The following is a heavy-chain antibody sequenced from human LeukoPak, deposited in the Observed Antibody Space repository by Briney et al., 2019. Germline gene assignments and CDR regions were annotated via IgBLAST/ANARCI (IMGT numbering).Heavy chain of an antibody. J-gene: IGHJ5*02. V-gene: IGHV1-2*04. CDR3: ARATFDHYCSSTSCKVAWFDP. CDR1: GYTFTGYY. Sequence: ASVKVSCKASGYTFTGYYMHWVRQAPGQGLEWWGWINPNSGGTNYAQKFQGWVTMTRDTSISTAYMELSRLRSDDTAVYYCARATFDHYCSSTSCKVAWFDPWGQGTLVTVSS. D-gene: IGHD2-2*01. CDR2: INPNSGGT.